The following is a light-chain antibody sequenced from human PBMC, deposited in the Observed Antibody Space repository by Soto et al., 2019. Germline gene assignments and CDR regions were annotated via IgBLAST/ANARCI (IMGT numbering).Light chain of an antibody. Sequence: QAALPQPASVSGSPGQSITISCTGTSSDVGGYNYVSWYQQHPGKAPKLMIYEVSNRPSGVSTRFSGSKSGNTASLTISGLQAEDEADYYCSSYTISTTDVFGTGTKVTVL. J-gene: IGLJ1*01. CDR3: SSYTISTTDV. CDR2: EVS. CDR1: SSDVGGYNY. V-gene: IGLV2-14*01.